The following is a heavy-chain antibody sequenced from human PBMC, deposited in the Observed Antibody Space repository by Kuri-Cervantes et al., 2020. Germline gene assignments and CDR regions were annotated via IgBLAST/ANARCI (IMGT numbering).Heavy chain of an antibody. CDR2: ISSRSSTI. J-gene: IGHJ4*02. V-gene: IGHV3-11*04. Sequence: GESLKISCTASGFTFSDYNMSWMRQAPGKGLEWISFISSRSSTIYYADSVKGRFTISRDNAKNSVYLQMNSLRAEDRALYYCARVHGGWGQGTLVTVSS. CDR3: ARVHGG. CDR1: GFTFSDYN. D-gene: IGHD2-15*01.